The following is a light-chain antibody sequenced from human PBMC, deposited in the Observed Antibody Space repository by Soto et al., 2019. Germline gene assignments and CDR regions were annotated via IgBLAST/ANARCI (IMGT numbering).Light chain of an antibody. CDR3: SSYISSSTVV. CDR1: SSDVGGYNY. V-gene: IGLV2-14*01. J-gene: IGLJ2*01. Sequence: QSVLTQPASVSGSPGQSITISCTGTSSDVGGYNYVSWYQQHPGKAPKLMIYEVSNRPSGVSNRFSGSKSGNTASLTISALQAEDEADYYCSSYISSSTVVFGGGAKLTVL. CDR2: EVS.